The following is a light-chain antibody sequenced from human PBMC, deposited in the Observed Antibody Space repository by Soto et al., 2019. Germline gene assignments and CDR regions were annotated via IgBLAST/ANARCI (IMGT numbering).Light chain of an antibody. CDR1: QSVSSNY. Sequence: EIVLTQSPGTLSLSPGERATLSCRASQSVSSNYLAWYQQKPGQAPRLLISGASSRASGIPDRFSGSGSGTDFTLTISSLQSEDFAVYYCQQYNNWPPWTFGQGTKVEIK. CDR3: QQYNNWPPWT. J-gene: IGKJ1*01. V-gene: IGKV3-20*01. CDR2: GAS.